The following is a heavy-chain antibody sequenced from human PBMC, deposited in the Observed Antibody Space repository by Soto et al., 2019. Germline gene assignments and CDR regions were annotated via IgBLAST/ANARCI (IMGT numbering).Heavy chain of an antibody. D-gene: IGHD2-2*01. J-gene: IGHJ5*02. CDR3: AKEDCSSTSCYFSTPLDKPDNWFDP. Sequence: PGGSLRLSCAASGVTFSSYAMSWVRQAPGKGLEWVSAISGSGGSTYYADSVKGRFTISRDNSKNTLYLQMNSLRAEDTAVYYCAKEDCSSTSCYFSTPLDKPDNWFDPWGQGTLVTVSS. V-gene: IGHV3-23*01. CDR1: GVTFSSYA. CDR2: ISGSGGST.